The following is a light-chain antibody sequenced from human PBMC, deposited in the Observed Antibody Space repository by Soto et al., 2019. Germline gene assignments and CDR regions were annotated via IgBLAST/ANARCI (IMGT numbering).Light chain of an antibody. Sequence: EIVMTQSPATLSVSPGERATLSCRASQSVSSNLAWYQQKPGQAPRLLIYGASTRATGIPARFSGSGSGTEFTLTISSLQSEDFAVYYCQQYNNWPLFGGGTKXXXK. CDR1: QSVSSN. CDR2: GAS. CDR3: QQYNNWPL. J-gene: IGKJ4*01. V-gene: IGKV3-15*01.